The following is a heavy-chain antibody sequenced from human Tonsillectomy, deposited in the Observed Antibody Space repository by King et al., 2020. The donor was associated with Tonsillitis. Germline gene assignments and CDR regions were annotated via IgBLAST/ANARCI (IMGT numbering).Heavy chain of an antibody. Sequence: EVQLVESGGGLVKPGGSLRLACVTSGFSFNNYDMNWVRQAPGKGLEGVSSISSSRDYIYYADSVKGRFTISRDNAWNSLYLQMYSLRAEDTAIYYCAKDKGATYYDSGRGAFDIWGQGTMVTVSS. D-gene: IGHD3-22*01. V-gene: IGHV3-21*01. CDR2: ISSSRDYI. J-gene: IGHJ3*02. CDR3: AKDKGATYYDSGRGAFDI. CDR1: GFSFNNYD.